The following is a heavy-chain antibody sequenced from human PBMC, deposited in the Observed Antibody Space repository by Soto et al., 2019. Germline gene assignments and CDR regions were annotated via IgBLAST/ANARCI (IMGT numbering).Heavy chain of an antibody. Sequence: QVQLVQSGAEVKKPGASVKVSCKASGYTFTNYGINWVRQAPGQGLEWLGWVSAYNGERRYAQRVQARVIKTTDTSTTTAYMELRSLRSDDTAVYYCSRGTSIPASGDYWGQGTLVTVSS. D-gene: IGHD6-6*01. CDR1: GYTFTNYG. J-gene: IGHJ4*01. V-gene: IGHV1-18*01. CDR2: VSAYNGER. CDR3: SRGTSIPASGDY.